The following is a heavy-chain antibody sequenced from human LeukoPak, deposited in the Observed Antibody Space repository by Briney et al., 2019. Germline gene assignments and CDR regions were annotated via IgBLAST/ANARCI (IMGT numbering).Heavy chain of an antibody. V-gene: IGHV4-59*01. CDR3: ARGSPEHSSILEK. CDR1: GGXITNYY. J-gene: IGHJ4*02. CDR2: IYYSGST. Sequence: SETLSLTCTVSGGXITNYYCNWIRQPPGKGLEWIGYIYYSGSTDHNPSLKSRVTISVDTSKNQFSLTLSSVTAADTAVYYCARGSPEHSSILEKWGQGTLVTVSS. D-gene: IGHD1-1*01.